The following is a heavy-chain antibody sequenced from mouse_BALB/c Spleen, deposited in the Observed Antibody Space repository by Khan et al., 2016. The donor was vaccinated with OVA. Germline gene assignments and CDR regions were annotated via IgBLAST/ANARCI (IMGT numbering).Heavy chain of an antibody. CDR3: ARREKDGYGPSWFDY. D-gene: IGHD2-2*01. CDR1: GYTFTSYW. Sequence: QVQLQQPGAELVRPGASVKLSCKASGYTFTSYWMNWVRQRPRQGLEWIGKINTADSESYYNQIFKDQATLHVDKSSGTAYMQLSSLTSEDAAVYSCARREKDGYGPSWFDYWGQGTLVIVSA. V-gene: IGHV1-52*01. J-gene: IGHJ3*01. CDR2: INTADSES.